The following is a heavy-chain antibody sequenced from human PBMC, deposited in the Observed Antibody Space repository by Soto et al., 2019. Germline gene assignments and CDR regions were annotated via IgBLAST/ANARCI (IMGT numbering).Heavy chain of an antibody. CDR2: IYYSGST. Sequence: LSLTCTVSGGSISSGDYYWSWIRQPPGKGLEWIGYIYYSGSTYYNPSLKSRVTISVDTSKNQFSLKLSSDCARVGGFGATTIDYWGQGTLVTVSS. CDR1: GGSISSGDYY. V-gene: IGHV4-30-4*01. J-gene: IGHJ4*02. CDR3: TIDY. D-gene: IGHD3-10*01.